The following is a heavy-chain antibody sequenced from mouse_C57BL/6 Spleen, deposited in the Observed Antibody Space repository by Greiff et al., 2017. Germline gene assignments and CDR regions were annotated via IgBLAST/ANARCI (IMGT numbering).Heavy chain of an antibody. CDR3: ASTGLWYFDV. CDR1: GFTFSDYG. Sequence: DVKLVESGGGLVKPGGSLKLSCAASGFTFSDYGMHWVRQAPEKGLEWVAYISSGSSTIYYADTVKGRFTISRDNAKNTLFLQMTSLRSEDTAMYYCASTGLWYFDVWGTGTTVTVSS. J-gene: IGHJ1*03. CDR2: ISSGSSTI. D-gene: IGHD4-1*01. V-gene: IGHV5-17*01.